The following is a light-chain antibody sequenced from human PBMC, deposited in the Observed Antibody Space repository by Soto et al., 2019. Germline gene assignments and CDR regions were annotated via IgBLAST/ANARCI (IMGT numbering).Light chain of an antibody. CDR1: QSVSSY. J-gene: IGKJ2*01. CDR2: DAS. V-gene: IGKV3-11*01. Sequence: EIVLTQSPATLSLSPGERATLSCRASQSVSSYLAWYQQKPGQAPRLLIYDASNRATGIPARFSGSGSGTGFTLTISSLEPEDFAVYYCQQRSNWPPLGTFGQGTKLEIK. CDR3: QQRSNWPPLGT.